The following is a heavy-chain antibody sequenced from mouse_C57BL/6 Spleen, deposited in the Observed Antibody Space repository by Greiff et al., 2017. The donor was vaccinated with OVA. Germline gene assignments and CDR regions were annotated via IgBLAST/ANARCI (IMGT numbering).Heavy chain of an antibody. J-gene: IGHJ2*01. V-gene: IGHV3-5*01. CDR2: IYYSGTI. CDR3: ARDGDYDGYFDY. D-gene: IGHD2-4*01. Sequence: DVQLQESGPGLVKPSQTVFLTCTVTGISITTGNYRWSWIRQFPGNKLEWIGYIYYSGTITYNPSLTSRTTITRDAPKNQFFLEMNSLTAEDTATYYCARDGDYDGYFDYWGQGTTLTVSS. CDR1: GISITTGNYR.